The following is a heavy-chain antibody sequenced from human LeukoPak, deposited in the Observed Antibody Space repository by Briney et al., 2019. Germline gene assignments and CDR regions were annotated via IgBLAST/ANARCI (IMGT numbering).Heavy chain of an antibody. V-gene: IGHV3-23*01. D-gene: IGHD4-17*01. CDR1: GFTFSSYA. CDR3: AKEIYGDSTGGRFQH. J-gene: IGHJ1*01. CDR2: ISGTGGST. Sequence: GGSLRLSCAASGFTFSSYAMSWVRQTPGKGLEWVSVISGTGGSTYYADSVKGRFTISRDNSKNTLYLQMNSLRADDTAVYYCAKEIYGDSTGGRFQHWGQGTLVTVSS.